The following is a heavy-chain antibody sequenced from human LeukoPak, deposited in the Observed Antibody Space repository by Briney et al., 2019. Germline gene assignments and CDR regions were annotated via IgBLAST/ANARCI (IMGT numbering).Heavy chain of an antibody. CDR2: IYANGST. Sequence: PGGSLRLSCAASGFTFSSYGMHWVRQTPGKGLEWVSVIYANGSTYYPDSEKGRFTISRGNSKSSLYLQMNSLRAEDTAVYYCARCKGGWSDHYYGLDVWGQGTTVTVSS. CDR3: ARCKGGWSDHYYGLDV. J-gene: IGHJ6*02. CDR1: GFTFSSYG. D-gene: IGHD6-19*01. V-gene: IGHV3-NL1*01.